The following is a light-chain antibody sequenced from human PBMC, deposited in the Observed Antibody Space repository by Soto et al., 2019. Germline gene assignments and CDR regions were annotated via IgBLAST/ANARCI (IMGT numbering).Light chain of an antibody. CDR3: QQLNSYPPIT. V-gene: IGKV1-9*01. CDR2: AAS. CDR1: QGISSY. Sequence: DIQLTQSPSFLSASVGDRVTITCRASQGISSYLAWYQQKPGEAPNLLIYAASTLQSGVPSRFSGSGSGTEFTLTISSLQPEDFATYYCQQLNSYPPITFGPGTKVDIK. J-gene: IGKJ3*01.